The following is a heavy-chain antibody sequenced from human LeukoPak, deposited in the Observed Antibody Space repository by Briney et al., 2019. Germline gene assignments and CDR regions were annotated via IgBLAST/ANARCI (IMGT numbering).Heavy chain of an antibody. J-gene: IGHJ4*02. V-gene: IGHV4-59*01. CDR2: IYYRGSS. CDR3: ARENCSGDSCSHYYFDY. Sequence: SETLSLTCTVSGGSISSYYWSWIRQPPGKGLEWIGYIYYRGSSNYNPSLKSRVTISVDTSKNQFSLKLSSVTTADTAVYYCARENCSGDSCSHYYFDYWGQGTLVTVSS. CDR1: GGSISSYY. D-gene: IGHD2-15*01.